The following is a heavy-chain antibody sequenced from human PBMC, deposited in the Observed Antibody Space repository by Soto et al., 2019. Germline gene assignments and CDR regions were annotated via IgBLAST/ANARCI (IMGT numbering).Heavy chain of an antibody. Sequence: GESLKISCKVSGYTFTSYWIGWVRQMPGKGLEWMGIIYPGDSDTRYSPSFQGQVTISADKSISTAYLQWSSLKASDTAMYYCARGLVPARYYYYGMDVWGQGTTVTVSS. CDR2: IYPGDSDT. CDR3: ARGLVPARYYYYGMDV. V-gene: IGHV5-51*01. D-gene: IGHD2-2*01. J-gene: IGHJ6*02. CDR1: GYTFTSYW.